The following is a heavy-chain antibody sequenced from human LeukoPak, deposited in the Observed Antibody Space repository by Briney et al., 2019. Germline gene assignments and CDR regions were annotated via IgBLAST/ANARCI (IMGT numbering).Heavy chain of an antibody. D-gene: IGHD6-13*01. CDR1: GFTFSSYW. V-gene: IGHV3-7*01. J-gene: IGHJ5*02. Sequence: QSGGSLRLSCAVTGFTFSSYWMSWVRQAPGKGLEWVASIKQDGSEKYYVDSVKGRFTISRDNAKTSLYLQMNSLRAEDAAVYYCARDLYSSSWYETWGQGTLVTVSS. CDR3: ARDLYSSSWYET. CDR2: IKQDGSEK.